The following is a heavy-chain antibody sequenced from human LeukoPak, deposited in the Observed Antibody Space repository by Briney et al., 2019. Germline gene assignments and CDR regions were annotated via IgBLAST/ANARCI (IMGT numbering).Heavy chain of an antibody. J-gene: IGHJ4*02. CDR3: AKLPLHCSGGSCSDY. D-gene: IGHD2-15*01. V-gene: IGHV3-23*01. CDR2: VSGSGGST. Sequence: GGSLRLSCAASGFTFSSYAMSWVRQAPGKGLEWVSAVSGSGGSTYYADSVKGRFTISRDNSKNTLYLQMNSLRAEDTAVYYCAKLPLHCSGGSCSDYWGQGTLVTVSS. CDR1: GFTFSSYA.